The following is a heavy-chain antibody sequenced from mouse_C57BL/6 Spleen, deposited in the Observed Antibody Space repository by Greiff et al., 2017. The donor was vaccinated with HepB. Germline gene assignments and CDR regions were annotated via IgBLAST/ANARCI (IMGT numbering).Heavy chain of an antibody. D-gene: IGHD1-1*01. V-gene: IGHV1-64*01. CDR3: ARRKATVVATNFDY. Sequence: QVQLQQPGAELVKPGASVKLSCKASGYTFTSYWMHWVKQRPGQGLEWIGMIHPNSGSTNYNEKFKSKATLTVDKSSSTAYMQLSSLTSEDSAVYYCARRKATVVATNFDYWGQGTTLTVSS. CDR2: IHPNSGST. J-gene: IGHJ2*01. CDR1: GYTFTSYW.